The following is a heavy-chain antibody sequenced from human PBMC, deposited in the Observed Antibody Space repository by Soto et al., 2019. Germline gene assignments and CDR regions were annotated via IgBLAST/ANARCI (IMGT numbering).Heavy chain of an antibody. CDR3: AREEYDILTGYDYFDY. CDR1: GGSISSGGYY. Sequence: PSETLSLTCTVSGGSISSGGYYWSWIRQHPGKGLEWIGYIYYSGSTYYNPSLKSRVTISEDTSKNQFSLKLSSVTAADTAVYYCAREEYDILTGYDYFDYWGQGTLVTVSS. CDR2: IYYSGST. J-gene: IGHJ4*02. D-gene: IGHD3-9*01. V-gene: IGHV4-31*03.